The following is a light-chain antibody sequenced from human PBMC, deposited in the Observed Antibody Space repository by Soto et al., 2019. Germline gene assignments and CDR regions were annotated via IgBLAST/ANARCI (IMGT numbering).Light chain of an antibody. CDR3: QSYDSSLSGYVV. CDR1: SSNIGAGYD. Sequence: QSVLTQPPSVSGAPGQRVTISCTGSSSNIGAGYDVHWYLQLPGTAPKLLIYGKNNRPSGVPDRFSGSKSGTSASLAITGLQAEDEGNYYCQSYDSSLSGYVVFGVGTKLTVL. V-gene: IGLV1-40*01. CDR2: GKN. J-gene: IGLJ2*01.